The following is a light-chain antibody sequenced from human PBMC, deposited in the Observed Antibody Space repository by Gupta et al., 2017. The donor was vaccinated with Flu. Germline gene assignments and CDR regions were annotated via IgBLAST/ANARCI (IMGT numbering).Light chain of an antibody. CDR1: QSVSSN. V-gene: IGKV3-15*01. CDR2: GEF. CDR3: QQYNTWHRVMYT. J-gene: IGKJ2*01. Sequence: PPVAPGARASLSCRASQSVSSNLDWYHQKPGQAHRLLIYGEFTRAPAVPARFSCSGSGTEFTLTISSMQSEDFAVYFCQQYNTWHRVMYTFGQGTKLEIK.